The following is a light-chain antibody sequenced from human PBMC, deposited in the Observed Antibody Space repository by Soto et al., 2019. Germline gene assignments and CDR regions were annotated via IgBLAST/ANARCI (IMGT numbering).Light chain of an antibody. V-gene: IGLV1-51*02. CDR2: ENH. CDR1: SPNIGNDF. CDR3: ETWDSSLSAAV. Sequence: QSVLTQPPSVSAAPGQPVAISCSGSSPNIGNDFVSWYQQLPGTAPKLLIYENHKRPSGIPDRFSGSKSGTSATLGITGLQTGDEADYYCETWDSSLSAAVFGGGTQLTVL. J-gene: IGLJ7*01.